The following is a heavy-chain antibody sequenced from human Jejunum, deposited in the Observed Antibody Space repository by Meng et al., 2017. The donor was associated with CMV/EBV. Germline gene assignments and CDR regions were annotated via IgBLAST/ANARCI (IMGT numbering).Heavy chain of an antibody. V-gene: IGHV4-39*07. J-gene: IGHJ4*02. Sequence: GSISRSTYYWGGSRQPPGKGLEWIGSIYYSGSTYYNPSLKSRVTISVDTSKNQFSLKLSSVTAADTAVYYCARDHSPFMVRGEFDYWGQGTLVTVSS. CDR1: GSISRSTYY. CDR2: IYYSGST. CDR3: ARDHSPFMVRGEFDY. D-gene: IGHD3-10*01.